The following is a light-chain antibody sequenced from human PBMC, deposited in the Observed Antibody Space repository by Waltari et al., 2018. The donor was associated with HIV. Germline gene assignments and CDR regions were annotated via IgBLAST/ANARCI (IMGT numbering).Light chain of an antibody. CDR2: GAS. CDR1: QSVTSNS. CDR3: HQYGSSPWT. Sequence: EILLTPSPGTLSLSPGARATLSCRASQSVTSNSLAWFQQKPGQAPSPLIYGASSRATGTPDRFSAGGSGTDFTLTISGLEPEDFAVYFCHQYGSSPWTFGQGAKVEIK. V-gene: IGKV3-20*01. J-gene: IGKJ1*01.